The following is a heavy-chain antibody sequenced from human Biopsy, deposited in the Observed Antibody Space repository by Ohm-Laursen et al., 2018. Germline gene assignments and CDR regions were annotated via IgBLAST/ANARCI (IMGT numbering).Heavy chain of an antibody. CDR1: GGSISSDY. D-gene: IGHD2-8*02. V-gene: IGHV4-59*01. J-gene: IGHJ6*02. Sequence: SDTLSLTCTASGGSISSDYWSWIPQTPRQGLAWIGYIYYSGRTHYNPSLKSRVTISVDTSKNQFSLRLNSVTAADTAVYYCARDRIAYCTATSCDNFGLDVWGQGTTVTVSS. CDR2: IYYSGRT. CDR3: ARDRIAYCTATSCDNFGLDV.